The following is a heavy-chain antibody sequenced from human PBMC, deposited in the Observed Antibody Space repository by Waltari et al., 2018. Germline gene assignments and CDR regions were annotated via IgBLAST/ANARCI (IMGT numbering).Heavy chain of an antibody. CDR3: YGSGSYYMGPTFDY. CDR2: IRYDGSNK. Sequence: QVQLVESGGGVVQPGGSLRLSCAASGFTFSSYGMHWVRPAPGKGLEWVAFIRYDGSNKYYADSVKGRFTISRDNSKNTLYLQMNSLRAEDTAVYYCYGSGSYYMGPTFDYWGQGTLVTVSS. J-gene: IGHJ4*02. D-gene: IGHD3-10*01. V-gene: IGHV3-30*02. CDR1: GFTFSSYG.